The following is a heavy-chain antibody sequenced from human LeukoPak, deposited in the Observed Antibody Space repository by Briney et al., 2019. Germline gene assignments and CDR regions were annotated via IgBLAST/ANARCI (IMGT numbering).Heavy chain of an antibody. CDR1: GFTVIAND. CDR3: ARGVEPLAANTLAY. J-gene: IGHJ4*02. V-gene: IGHV3-53*01. D-gene: IGHD1-14*01. Sequence: GGSLRLSCAASGFTVIANDMTWVRQAPGKGLEWVSVLYSDGNTKYADSVQGRFTISRDNSKNTLYLEMNSLSPDDTAVYYCARGVEPLAANTLAYWGQGTLVTVSS. CDR2: LYSDGNT.